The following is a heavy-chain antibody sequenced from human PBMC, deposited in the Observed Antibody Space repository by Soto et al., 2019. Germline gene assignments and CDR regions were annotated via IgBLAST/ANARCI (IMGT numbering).Heavy chain of an antibody. J-gene: IGHJ5*02. V-gene: IGHV3-21*01. Sequence: PGGPGLLTSSASGFASRSFTTNWVRQAPGKGLEWVSTISSNSAYIYYTDALRGRFTISRDNAKNSLHLQMNSLRAEDTAVYYCTRDASRDSSARGWFDPWGPGNLVTVSA. D-gene: IGHD6-13*01. CDR3: TRDASRDSSARGWFDP. CDR1: GFASRSFT. CDR2: ISSNSAYI.